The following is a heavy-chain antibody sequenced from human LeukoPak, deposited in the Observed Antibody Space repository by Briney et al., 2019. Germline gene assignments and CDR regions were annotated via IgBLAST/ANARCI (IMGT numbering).Heavy chain of an antibody. J-gene: IGHJ4*02. CDR3: ARNSVAGTKIDY. CDR2: INHSGRT. Sequence: PSETLSLTCAVYGGSFSGYYWSWIRQPPGKGLEWIGEINHSGRTNYNPSLKSRVTISVDTSKNQFSLKLSSVTAADTAVYYCARNSVAGTKIDYWGQGTLVTVSS. V-gene: IGHV4-34*01. D-gene: IGHD6-19*01. CDR1: GGSFSGYY.